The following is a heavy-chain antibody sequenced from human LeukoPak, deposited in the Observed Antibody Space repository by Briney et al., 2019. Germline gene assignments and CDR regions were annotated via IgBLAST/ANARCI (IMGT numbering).Heavy chain of an antibody. CDR1: GFTFSSYE. Sequence: PGGSLRLSCAASGFTFSSYEMNWVRQAPGKGLEWVSYISSSGTTIYYADSVKGRFTISRDNSKNSLNLQMNSLRVEDTAMYFCAKDIQLSTWGLGTMVTVSS. D-gene: IGHD5-24*01. V-gene: IGHV3-48*03. CDR2: ISSSGTTI. J-gene: IGHJ3*01. CDR3: AKDIQLST.